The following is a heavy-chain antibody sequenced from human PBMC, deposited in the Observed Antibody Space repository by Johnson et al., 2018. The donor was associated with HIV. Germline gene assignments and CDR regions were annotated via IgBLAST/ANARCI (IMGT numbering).Heavy chain of an antibody. Sequence: EVLLVESGGGVVRPGGSLRLSCAASGFTFDDYGMSWVRQAPGQGLEWVSGINWNGGSTGYADSVKGRFTISRDNAKNSLYLQMNSLRAEDTALYYCARVGDRAMIVGGTDAFDIWGQGTMVTVSS. CDR1: GFTFDDYG. D-gene: IGHD3-22*01. J-gene: IGHJ3*02. CDR3: ARVGDRAMIVGGTDAFDI. V-gene: IGHV3-20*04. CDR2: INWNGGST.